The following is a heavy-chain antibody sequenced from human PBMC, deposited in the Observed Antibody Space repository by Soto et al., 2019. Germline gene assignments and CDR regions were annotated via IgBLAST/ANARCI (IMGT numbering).Heavy chain of an antibody. CDR1: GFTFGDYC. V-gene: IGHV3-49*04. CDR2: IRSKPYGGTT. Sequence: GGSLRLSCTGSGFTFGDYCMSWVRQAPGKGLEWVSFIRSKPYGGTTEYAASVKGRFTLSRDDSKSIAYLQMNSLSTEDTAVYYCTRTCIHEKGFDSWGQGTLFTVSS. J-gene: IGHJ4*02. CDR3: TRTCIHEKGFDS. D-gene: IGHD1-20*01.